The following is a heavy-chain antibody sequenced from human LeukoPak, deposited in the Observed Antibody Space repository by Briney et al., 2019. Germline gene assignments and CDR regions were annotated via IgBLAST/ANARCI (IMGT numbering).Heavy chain of an antibody. CDR3: ARSAGDVLLWFGEPPDY. CDR1: GGSISSSSYY. Sequence: SETLSLTCTVSGGSISSSSYYWGWIRQPPGEGLEWIGSIYYSGSTYYNPSLKSRVTISVDTSKNQFSLKLSSVTAADTAMYYCARSAGDVLLWFGEPPDYWGQGTLVTVSS. J-gene: IGHJ4*02. CDR2: IYYSGST. D-gene: IGHD3-10*01. V-gene: IGHV4-39*01.